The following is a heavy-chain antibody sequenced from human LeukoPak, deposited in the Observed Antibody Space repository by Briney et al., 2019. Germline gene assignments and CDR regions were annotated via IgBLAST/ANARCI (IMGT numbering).Heavy chain of an antibody. V-gene: IGHV3-11*04. CDR3: ARDPHWVDYYDSSGSNAGY. Sequence: GGSLRFSCAASGISFSDYYMSGIRQPPGKGLEWGSYIISSGTTTYYADSVKGRSTISRDNAKNSLYLQMNILRAEETAVYYCARDPHWVDYYDSSGSNAGYWGQGALVTVSS. CDR1: GISFSDYY. J-gene: IGHJ4*02. CDR2: IISSGTTT. D-gene: IGHD3-22*01.